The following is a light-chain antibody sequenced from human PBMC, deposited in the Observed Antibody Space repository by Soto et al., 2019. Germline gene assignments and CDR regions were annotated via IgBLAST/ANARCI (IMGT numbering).Light chain of an antibody. CDR1: QSVSSN. Sequence: EIVMTQSPATLSVSPGERATLSCRASQSVSSNLAWYQQKPGQAPRLLIYGASTGATGIPARFSGSGSGTEFTLTICSLQSEDFAVYYCQQYNNWPPYTFGQGTKLEIK. V-gene: IGKV3-15*01. CDR2: GAS. CDR3: QQYNNWPPYT. J-gene: IGKJ2*01.